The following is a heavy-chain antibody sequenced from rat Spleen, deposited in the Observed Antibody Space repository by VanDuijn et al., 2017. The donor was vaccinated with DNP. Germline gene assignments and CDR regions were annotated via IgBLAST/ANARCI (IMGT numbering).Heavy chain of an antibody. CDR3: AGTGHAMDA. Sequence: EVKLVESGGGLVQPGRSLKVSCVVSGFTFNNYWMTWIRQVPGKGLEWVASITTSGDSTSSPDSVKGRFTISRDNAKNTLYLQMDSLRSEDTATYYCAGTGHAMDAWGQGTSVTVSS. CDR1: GFTFNNYW. J-gene: IGHJ4*01. CDR2: ITTSGDST. V-gene: IGHV5-31*01. D-gene: IGHD4-1*01.